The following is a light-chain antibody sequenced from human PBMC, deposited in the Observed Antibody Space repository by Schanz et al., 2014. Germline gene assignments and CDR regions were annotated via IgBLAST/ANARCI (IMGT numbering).Light chain of an antibody. V-gene: IGLV2-23*01. Sequence: QSALTQPASVSGSPGQSITISCTGTSSDVGNYNLVSWYQQHPGKAPKLMIYEGSRRPSGVSNRFSGSKSGNTASLTISGLQAEDEADYYCFSYAGRNTYVFGGGTQLTVL. CDR2: EGS. J-gene: IGLJ3*02. CDR3: FSYAGRNTYV. CDR1: SSDVGNYNL.